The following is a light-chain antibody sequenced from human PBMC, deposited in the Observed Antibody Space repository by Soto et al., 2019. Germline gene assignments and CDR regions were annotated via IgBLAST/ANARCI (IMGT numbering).Light chain of an antibody. CDR3: QQYHTSPLT. J-gene: IGKJ1*01. CDR1: QSVSSSY. Sequence: EIVLTQSPCTLSLSPGARSTFSCRASQSVSSSYIAWYQQKSGQAPRGXIYGASIRATGIPDRFSGSGYGTDFTLTISRLETEDFALYYCQQYHTSPLTFGQGTKVDIK. CDR2: GAS. V-gene: IGKV3-20*01.